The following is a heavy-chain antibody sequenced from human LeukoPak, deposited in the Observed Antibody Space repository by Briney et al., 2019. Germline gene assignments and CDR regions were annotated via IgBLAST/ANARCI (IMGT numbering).Heavy chain of an antibody. Sequence: LETLSLTCTVSGGSISSYYWSWIRQPAGKGLEWIGRIYTSGSTNYNPSLKSRVTMSVDTSKNQFSLKLSSVTAADTAVYYCARAHYYGSGSYYNAHFDYWGQGTLVTVSS. D-gene: IGHD3-10*01. J-gene: IGHJ4*02. CDR3: ARAHYYGSGSYYNAHFDY. V-gene: IGHV4-4*07. CDR2: IYTSGST. CDR1: GGSISSYY.